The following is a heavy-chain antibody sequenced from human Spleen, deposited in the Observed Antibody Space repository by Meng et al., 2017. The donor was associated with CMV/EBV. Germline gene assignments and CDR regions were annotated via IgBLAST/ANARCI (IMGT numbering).Heavy chain of an antibody. J-gene: IGHJ6*02. V-gene: IGHV1-2*02. CDR3: ALTGGEAYCYGMDV. D-gene: IGHD3-16*02. CDR2: INPNSGGT. CDR1: EYTFTDYY. Sequence: ASVKVSCKASEYTFTDYYIHWVRQAPGQGLEWMGWINPNSGGTNYAQKFQGRVTMSSDTSISTAYMELNRLKSDDTAVYYCALTGGEAYCYGMDVWGQGTTVTVSS.